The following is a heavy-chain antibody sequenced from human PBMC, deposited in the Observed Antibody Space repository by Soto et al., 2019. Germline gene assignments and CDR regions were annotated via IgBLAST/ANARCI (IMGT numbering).Heavy chain of an antibody. D-gene: IGHD2-8*02. CDR1: GFTFSNYA. V-gene: IGHV3-23*01. Sequence: EVQLWESGGGLVQPGGSLRLSGTASGFTFSNYALTWVRQSPGKGLEWVSTSGGGGGTTYYADSVKGRFTISRDNSKNTLSLQISSLRVEDTAIYYCARDWTGNTCPCLDVWGQGTTVSVSS. J-gene: IGHJ6*02. CDR2: SGGGGGTT. CDR3: ARDWTGNTCPCLDV.